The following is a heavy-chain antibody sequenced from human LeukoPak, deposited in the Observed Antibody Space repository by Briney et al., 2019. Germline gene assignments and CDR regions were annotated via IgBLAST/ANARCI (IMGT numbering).Heavy chain of an antibody. Sequence: GRPLRLSCAASGFTFSNYGMHWVRQAPGKGLEWVSAISGSGGSTYYADSVKGRFTISRDNSKNTLYLQMNSLRAEDTAVYYCAKALWSGYSYYFDYWGQGTLVTVSS. J-gene: IGHJ4*02. D-gene: IGHD3-3*01. V-gene: IGHV3-23*01. CDR3: AKALWSGYSYYFDY. CDR1: GFTFSNYG. CDR2: ISGSGGST.